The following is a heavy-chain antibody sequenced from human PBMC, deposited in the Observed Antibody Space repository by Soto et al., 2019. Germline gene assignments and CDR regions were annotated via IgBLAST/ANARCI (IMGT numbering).Heavy chain of an antibody. J-gene: IGHJ6*02. D-gene: IGHD3-10*01. CDR3: GRDNGFGESDV. CDR2: ISAYNGNT. CDR1: GYSFTSYG. Sequence: QVQLVQSGAEVKKPGASVKVSCKASGYSFTSYGISWVRQAPGQGLEWMGWISAYNGNTNYAQKLQGRVTITTDTSTSTAYKELRSLRSDDTAVYYCGRDNGFGESDVWGQGTTVTVSS. V-gene: IGHV1-18*01.